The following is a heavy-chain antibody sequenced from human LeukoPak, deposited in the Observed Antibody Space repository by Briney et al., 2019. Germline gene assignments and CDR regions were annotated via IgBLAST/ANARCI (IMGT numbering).Heavy chain of an antibody. Sequence: GGSLRLSCAASGLTVSSNCMSWVRQAPGKGLEWVSFIYSGGNTYYADSVKGRFTISRDNSKNTVHLQMNSLKTEDTALYYCARDLGYSGYDIGDYWGQGTLVTVSS. V-gene: IGHV3-53*01. D-gene: IGHD5-12*01. CDR1: GLTVSSNC. CDR2: IYSGGNT. CDR3: ARDLGYSGYDIGDY. J-gene: IGHJ4*02.